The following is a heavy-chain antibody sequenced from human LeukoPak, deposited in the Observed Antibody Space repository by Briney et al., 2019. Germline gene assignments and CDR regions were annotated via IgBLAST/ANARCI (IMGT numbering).Heavy chain of an antibody. D-gene: IGHD3-3*01. V-gene: IGHV4-59*08. J-gene: IGHJ5*02. CDR1: GGSISSYY. Sequence: SQTLSLTCTVSGGSISSYYWSWIRQPPGKGLEWIGYIYYSGSTNYNPSLKSRVTISVDTSKNQFSLKLSSVTAADTAVYYCARGVQYYDFWSGYSELNWFDPWGQGTLVTVSS. CDR3: ARGVQYYDFWSGYSELNWFDP. CDR2: IYYSGST.